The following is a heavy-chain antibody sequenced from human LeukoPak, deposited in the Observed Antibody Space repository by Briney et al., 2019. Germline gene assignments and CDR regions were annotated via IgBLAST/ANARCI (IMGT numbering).Heavy chain of an antibody. Sequence: GASVKVSCKASGYTFTSFGISWVRQAPGQGLEWMGWISAYNGKTNYAQKLQGRVTMTTDTSTSTAYMELRSLRSDDTAVHYCARDPSNTSGWYIYFDYWGQGTLVTVSS. J-gene: IGHJ4*02. CDR2: ISAYNGKT. CDR1: GYTFTSFG. CDR3: ARDPSNTSGWYIYFDY. V-gene: IGHV1-18*01. D-gene: IGHD6-19*01.